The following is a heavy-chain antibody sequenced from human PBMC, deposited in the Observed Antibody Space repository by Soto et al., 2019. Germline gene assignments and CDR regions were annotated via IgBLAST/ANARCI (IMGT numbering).Heavy chain of an antibody. V-gene: IGHV4-39*01. CDR1: GGSISSSSYY. CDR2: IYYSGST. D-gene: IGHD6-6*01. J-gene: IGHJ3*02. Sequence: QLQLQESGPGLVKPSETLSLTCTVSGGSISSSSYYWGWIRQPPGKGLEWIGSIYYSGSTYYNPSLKSRVTISVDTSKNQFSLKLSSVTAADTAVYYCASTGIAARDAFDIWGQGTNGHRLF. CDR3: ASTGIAARDAFDI.